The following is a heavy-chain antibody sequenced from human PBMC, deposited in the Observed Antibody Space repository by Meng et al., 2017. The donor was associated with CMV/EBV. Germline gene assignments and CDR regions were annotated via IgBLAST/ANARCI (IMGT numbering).Heavy chain of an antibody. CDR3: ARHYRRAGRVDY. Sequence: SETLSLTCTVSGGSVSSGSYYWSWIRQPPGKGLEWIGSIYYSGSTYYNPSLKSRVTISVDTSKNQFSLKLSSVTAADTAVYYCARHYRRAGRVDYWGQGTLVTVSS. CDR1: GGSVSSGSYY. J-gene: IGHJ4*02. CDR2: IYYSGST. D-gene: IGHD1-26*01. V-gene: IGHV4-39*01.